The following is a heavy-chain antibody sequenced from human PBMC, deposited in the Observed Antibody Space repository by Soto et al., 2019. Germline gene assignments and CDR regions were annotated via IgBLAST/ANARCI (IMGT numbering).Heavy chain of an antibody. CDR2: IYHSGST. CDR1: GGSISSGGYS. V-gene: IGHV4-30-2*01. Sequence: QLQLQESGSGLVKPSQTLSLTCAVSGGSISSGGYSWSWIRQPPGKGLEWIGYIYHSGSTYYNPSLKSRVTISVDRSKNQFSLKLSSVTAADTAVYYCARGREDTAMMGQIYWYFDLWGRGTLVTVSS. J-gene: IGHJ2*01. D-gene: IGHD5-18*01. CDR3: ARGREDTAMMGQIYWYFDL.